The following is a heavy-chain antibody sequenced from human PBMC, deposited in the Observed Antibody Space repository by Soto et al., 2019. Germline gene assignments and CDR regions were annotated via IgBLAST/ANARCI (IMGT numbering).Heavy chain of an antibody. CDR3: ARERDESGRPLDY. V-gene: IGHV3-48*01. J-gene: IGHJ4*02. Sequence: PGGSLRLSCAASGFTFSSYAMNWVRQAPGKGLEWVSSISTSGGVIYYADSVKGRFTISRDNAKNTLYLQMNSLRAEDTAVYYCARERDESGRPLDYWGLGTLVTVS. CDR2: ISTSGGVI. CDR1: GFTFSSYA. D-gene: IGHD3-10*01.